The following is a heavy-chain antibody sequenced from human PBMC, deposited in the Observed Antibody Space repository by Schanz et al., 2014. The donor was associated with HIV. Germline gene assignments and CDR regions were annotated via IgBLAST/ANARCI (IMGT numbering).Heavy chain of an antibody. D-gene: IGHD5-18*01. Sequence: EVQLVESGGGLVQPGGSLKLSYAASGFNFNSYGMHWVRQAPGKGLEWVARSRVKSDSYATEYAASVTGRFTISRDDSKNSVYLQMNSLNIEDTAVYYCRGYRFYYGVDFWGQGTTVTVSS. CDR1: GFNFNSYG. CDR2: SRVKSDSYAT. J-gene: IGHJ6*02. V-gene: IGHV3-72*01. CDR3: RGYRFYYGVDF.